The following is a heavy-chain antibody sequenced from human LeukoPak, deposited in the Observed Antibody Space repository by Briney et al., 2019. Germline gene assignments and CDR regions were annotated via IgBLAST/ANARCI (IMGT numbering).Heavy chain of an antibody. Sequence: SQTFSLTCAISGDSVSSNRVGWNWISQSQTRGLEWGGRTYYRSNWSYNYAVSVTSRISINPDTSKNQFSLQLRSVTPEDTAMYYCAMHNWGDVYLDIWGQGTLVTVSS. CDR2: TYYRSNWSY. CDR1: GDSVSSNRVG. CDR3: AMHNWGDVYLDI. V-gene: IGHV6-1*01. J-gene: IGHJ4*02. D-gene: IGHD1-1*01.